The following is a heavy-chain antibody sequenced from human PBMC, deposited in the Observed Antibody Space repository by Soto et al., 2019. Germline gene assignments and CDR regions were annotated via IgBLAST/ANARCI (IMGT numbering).Heavy chain of an antibody. CDR3: ARETYGSGSHDYGMDA. V-gene: IGHV1-18*01. Sequence: QVQLVQSGAEVKKPGASVKVSCKASGYTFTSYGISWVRQAPGQGLEWMGWISAYNGNTNYAQKLQGRVTMTTDTSTSTAYIELRSLRSDDTAVYYCARETYGSGSHDYGMDAWGQGTTVTVSS. J-gene: IGHJ6*02. CDR1: GYTFTSYG. D-gene: IGHD3-10*01. CDR2: ISAYNGNT.